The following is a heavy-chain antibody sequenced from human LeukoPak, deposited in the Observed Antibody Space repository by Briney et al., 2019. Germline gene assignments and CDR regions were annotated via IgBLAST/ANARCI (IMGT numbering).Heavy chain of an antibody. V-gene: IGHV4-4*02. CDR3: ASTEDTAMVPFDY. CDR1: GGSISSSNW. J-gene: IGHJ4*02. D-gene: IGHD5-18*01. Sequence: SETLSLTCAVSGGSISSSNWWSWVRHPPGKGLEWIGEIYHSGSTNYNPSLKSRVTISVDKSKNQFSLKLSSVTAADTAVYYCASTEDTAMVPFDYWGQGTLVTVSS. CDR2: IYHSGST.